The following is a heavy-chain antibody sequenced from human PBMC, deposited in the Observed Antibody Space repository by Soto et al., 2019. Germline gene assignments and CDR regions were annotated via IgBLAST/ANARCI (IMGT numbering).Heavy chain of an antibody. CDR1: GTSISSYY. CDR2: IYYSGST. V-gene: IGHV4-59*01. J-gene: IGHJ3*02. D-gene: IGHD2-15*01. CDR3: ARVGSYFIDAFDI. Sequence: PSETLSLTCTVSGTSISSYYWSWIRQPPGKGLEWIGYIYYSGSTNYNPSLKSRVTISVDTSKNQFSLKLSSVTAADTAVYYCARVGSYFIDAFDIWGQGTMVTVSS.